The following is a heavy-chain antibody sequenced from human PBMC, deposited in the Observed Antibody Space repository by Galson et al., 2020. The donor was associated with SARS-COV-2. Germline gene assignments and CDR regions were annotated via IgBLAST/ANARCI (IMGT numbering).Heavy chain of an antibody. D-gene: IGHD3-3*02. CDR1: GFTSSSYA. CDR3: PKTFNPWKIHTRIRPFDD. CDR2: IREDGVTT. J-gene: IGHJ4*02. V-gene: IGHV3-23*01. Sequence: GGSLRLSCATSGFTSSSYAMSGFRQAPGKGLEWVAVIREDGVTTYYADPVKGHSTISRDNPKNTLNLQMHILGAGDTAIYYCPKTFNPWKIHTRIRPFDDWGQGTLVTVSS.